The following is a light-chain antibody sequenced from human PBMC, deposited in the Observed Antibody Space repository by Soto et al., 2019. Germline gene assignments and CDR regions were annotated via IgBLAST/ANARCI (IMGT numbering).Light chain of an antibody. CDR1: QSISGW. CDR2: DAS. J-gene: IGKJ4*01. CDR3: QQYYSYPLT. Sequence: DSHMTHSPSTLSASVGDRVTITCLASQSISGWLAWYQQKPGKAPKLLIYDASSLESGVPSRFSGSGSGTDFTLTISCLQSEDFATYYCQQYYSYPLTFGGGTKV. V-gene: IGKV1-5*01.